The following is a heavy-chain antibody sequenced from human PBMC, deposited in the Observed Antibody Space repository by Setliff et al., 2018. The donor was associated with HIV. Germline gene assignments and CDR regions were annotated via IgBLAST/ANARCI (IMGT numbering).Heavy chain of an antibody. J-gene: IGHJ2*01. V-gene: IGHV3-53*05. Sequence: PGGSLRLSCAASGFTVSSNYMSWVRQAPGKGLEWVSVIYAGGSIYYAGSVKGRFTISRDNSKKTLYLQMNSLRAEDTAVYYCARDRFPQSNIFGAWYFDLWGRGTLVTVSS. CDR3: ARDRFPQSNIFGAWYFDL. CDR2: IYAGGSI. CDR1: GFTVSSNY. D-gene: IGHD3-10*02.